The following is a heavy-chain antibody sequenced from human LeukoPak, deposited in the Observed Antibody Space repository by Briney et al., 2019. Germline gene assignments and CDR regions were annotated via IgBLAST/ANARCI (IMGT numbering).Heavy chain of an antibody. CDR2: INPNIGGT. CDR3: ARGLLHWNYYDSSGSAEISC. D-gene: IGHD3-22*01. CDR1: GYTFTGYY. J-gene: IGHJ4*02. V-gene: IGHV1-2*06. Sequence: ASVKVSCKASGYTFTGYYMHWVRQAPGQGLEWMGRINPNIGGTNYAQKFQGKATMTRDPSISTAYIELNRLTSDDTAVYYCARGLLHWNYYDSSGSAEISCWGQGTLVTVSS.